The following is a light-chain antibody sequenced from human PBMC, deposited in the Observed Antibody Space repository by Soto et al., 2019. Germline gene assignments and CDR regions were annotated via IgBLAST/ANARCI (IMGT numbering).Light chain of an antibody. V-gene: IGKV3D-11*01. Sequence: EIVLTQSPATLSLSPGARAPLSCRASQGVSSYLAWYQQKPGQAPRLLIYDASNRATGIPARFSGSGPGTDFTLTISRLEPEDFALYYCQQYGSSPITFGQGTRLEIK. CDR1: QGVSSY. CDR3: QQYGSSPIT. CDR2: DAS. J-gene: IGKJ5*01.